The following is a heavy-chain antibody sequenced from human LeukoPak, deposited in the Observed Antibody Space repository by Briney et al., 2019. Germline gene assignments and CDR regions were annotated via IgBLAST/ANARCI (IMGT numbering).Heavy chain of an antibody. V-gene: IGHV3-7*01. CDR3: ATYDNWVAGDV. CDR1: DFMFSDYW. Sequence: GGSLRLSCAASDFMFSDYWMSWVRQAPGKGPEWEANINKDGSEEHYVDCVRGRFTVSRDNAKKSLFLQMNSLRVEDTAVYYCATYDNWVAGDVWGQGTSVSVSS. CDR2: INKDGSEE. D-gene: IGHD1-1*01. J-gene: IGHJ6*02.